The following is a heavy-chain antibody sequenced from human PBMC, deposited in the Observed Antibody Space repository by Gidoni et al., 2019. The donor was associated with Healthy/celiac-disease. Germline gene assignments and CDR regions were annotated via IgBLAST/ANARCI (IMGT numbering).Heavy chain of an antibody. CDR2: SLPIFGTA. J-gene: IGHJ4*02. V-gene: IGHV1-69*01. CDR1: GVTFSSSA. Sequence: QVQLVQSGAEVKKPGSSVKVSCKASGVTFSSSALSWVRQPPGQGLEWKGGSLPIFGTANYAQKFQGRVTITADESTSTAYMELSSLRAEDTAVYYGARTVHYDYVWGSYRYTGTLYYFDYWGQGTLVTVSS. D-gene: IGHD3-16*02. CDR3: ARTVHYDYVWGSYRYTGTLYYFDY.